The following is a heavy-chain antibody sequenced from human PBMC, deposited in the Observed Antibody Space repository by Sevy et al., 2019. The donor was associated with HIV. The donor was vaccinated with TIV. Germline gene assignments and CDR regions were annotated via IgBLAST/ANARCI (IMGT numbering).Heavy chain of an antibody. D-gene: IGHD6-13*01. J-gene: IGHJ5*02. Sequence: GGSLRLSCAASGFTFSSYWMHWVRQAPGKGLVWVSRINSDGSSTSYADSVKGRFTISRDNAKNTLYLQMNSLRAEDTAVYYCAREGTAAGRGGWFDPWGQGTLLTVSS. V-gene: IGHV3-74*01. CDR2: INSDGSST. CDR1: GFTFSSYW. CDR3: AREGTAAGRGGWFDP.